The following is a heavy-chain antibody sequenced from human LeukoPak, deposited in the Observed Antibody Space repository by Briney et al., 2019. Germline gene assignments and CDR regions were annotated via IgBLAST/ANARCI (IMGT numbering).Heavy chain of an antibody. CDR2: ISGYNGNT. CDR3: ARDSPYSSGWYDGGPEY. D-gene: IGHD6-19*01. Sequence: ASAKVSCKASGYTFTSYGISWVRQAPGQGLEWMGWISGYNGNTNYVQKLQGRVTVTTDTSTSTAYMELRSLRSDDTAVYYCARDSPYSSGWYDGGPEYWGQGTLVTVSS. J-gene: IGHJ4*02. CDR1: GYTFTSYG. V-gene: IGHV1-18*01.